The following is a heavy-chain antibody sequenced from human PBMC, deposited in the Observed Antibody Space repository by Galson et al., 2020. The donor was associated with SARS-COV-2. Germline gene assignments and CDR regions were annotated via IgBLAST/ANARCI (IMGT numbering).Heavy chain of an antibody. Sequence: SETLSLTCAVYAASFRGYYWTWIRQSPGKGPEWVGEFNHSGSTNYNPSLKSRVTLSVDMSKNQFSLSLTSVTAADTGVYYCATSNSKTTNYGLDVWGQGTTVTVSS. D-gene: IGHD4-4*01. V-gene: IGHV4-34*01. J-gene: IGHJ6*02. CDR3: ATSNSKTTNYGLDV. CDR2: FNHSGST. CDR1: AASFRGYY.